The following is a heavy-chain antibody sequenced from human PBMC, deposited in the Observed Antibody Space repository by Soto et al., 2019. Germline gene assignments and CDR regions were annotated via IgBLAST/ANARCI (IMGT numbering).Heavy chain of an antibody. CDR1: GFTFSSYA. J-gene: IGHJ6*02. V-gene: IGHV3-48*01. CDR3: VFLEESRYYYYGMDG. CDR2: ISSSSSTI. Sequence: PGGSLRLSCTASGFTFSSYAMSWVRQAPGKGLEWVSYISSSSSTIYYADSVKGRFTISRDNAKNSLYLQMNSLRAEDTAVYYCVFLEESRYYYYGMDGWGQGTTVIVAS.